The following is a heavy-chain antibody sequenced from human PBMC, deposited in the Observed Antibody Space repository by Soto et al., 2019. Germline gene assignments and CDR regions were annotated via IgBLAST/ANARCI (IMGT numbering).Heavy chain of an antibody. Sequence: GGSLRLSCAASGFTFSDHYMDWVRQAPGKGLEWVGRTRNKAHSYTTEYAASVKGRFTISRDDSKNSLYLQMNSLRAEDTAVYYCARDPPLSNYWGQGTLVTVSS. CDR1: GFTFSDHY. J-gene: IGHJ4*02. D-gene: IGHD3-16*02. CDR3: ARDPPLSNY. V-gene: IGHV3-72*01. CDR2: TRNKAHSYTT.